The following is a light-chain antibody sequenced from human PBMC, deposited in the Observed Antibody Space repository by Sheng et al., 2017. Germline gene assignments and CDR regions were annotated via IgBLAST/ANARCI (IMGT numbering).Light chain of an antibody. CDR3: QTWGTWPSLV. J-gene: IGLJ3*02. CDR2: LNSDGSH. Sequence: QLVLTQSPSASASLGASVKLTCTLSSGHSSYAIAWHQQQPEKGPRYLMKLNSDGSHSKGDGIPDRFSGSSSGAERYLTISSLQSEDEADYYCQTWGTWPSLVFGGGTKLDRP. V-gene: IGLV4-69*01. CDR1: SGHSSYA.